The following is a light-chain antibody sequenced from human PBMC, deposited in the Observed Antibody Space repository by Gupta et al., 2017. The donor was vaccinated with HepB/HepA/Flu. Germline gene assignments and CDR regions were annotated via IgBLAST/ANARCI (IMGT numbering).Light chain of an antibody. CDR3: QQSIT. J-gene: IGKJ2*01. CDR2: GAS. CDR1: QSVSSN. V-gene: IGKV3-15*01. Sequence: ELMMTQSPATLSVSPGERATLSCRASQSVSSNLAWYQQKPGQAPRLLIYGASTRATGIPARFSGSGSGTEFTLTISSLQSEDFAVYYCQQSITFGQGTKLEIK.